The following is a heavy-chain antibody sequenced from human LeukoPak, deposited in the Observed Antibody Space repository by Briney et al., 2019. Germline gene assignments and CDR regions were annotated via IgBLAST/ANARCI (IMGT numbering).Heavy chain of an antibody. CDR2: ISSSSSYI. V-gene: IGHV3-21*01. D-gene: IGHD2-2*01. CDR3: AREIVVVPAAMFDY. CDR1: GFTFSSYS. J-gene: IGHJ4*02. Sequence: GSLRLSCAASGFTFSSYSMNWVRQAPGKGLEWVSSISSSSSYIYYADSVKGRFTISRDNAKNSLYLQMNSLRAEDTAVYYCAREIVVVPAAMFDYWGQGTLVTVSS.